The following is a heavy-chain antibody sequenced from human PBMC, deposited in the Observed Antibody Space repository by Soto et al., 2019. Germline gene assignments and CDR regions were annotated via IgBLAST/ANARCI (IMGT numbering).Heavy chain of an antibody. CDR2: IYPGDSDT. J-gene: IGHJ6*01. CDR3: ARQAAAGKYYYGMDV. Sequence: PGESLKISCKGSGYSFTTYWIGWVRQMPGKGLECMGIIYPGDSDTRYGPSFQGQVTISADKSISTAYLQWSSLKASDTAMYYCARQAAAGKYYYGMDVWGQGTTVTVYS. V-gene: IGHV5-51*01. CDR1: GYSFTTYW. D-gene: IGHD6-13*01.